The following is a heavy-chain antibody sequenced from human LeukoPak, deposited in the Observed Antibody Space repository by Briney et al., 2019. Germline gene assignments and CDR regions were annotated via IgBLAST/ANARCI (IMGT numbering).Heavy chain of an antibody. Sequence: SETLSLTCTVSGGSISSGSYYWSWIRQPAGKGLEWIGRVYTSGSTNYNPSLQSRVTISADTSKNQFSLKLSSVTAADTAVYYCARLEMSAISFDYWGQGTLVTVSS. CDR3: ARLEMSAISFDY. D-gene: IGHD5-24*01. CDR1: GGSISSGSYY. V-gene: IGHV4-61*02. CDR2: VYTSGST. J-gene: IGHJ4*02.